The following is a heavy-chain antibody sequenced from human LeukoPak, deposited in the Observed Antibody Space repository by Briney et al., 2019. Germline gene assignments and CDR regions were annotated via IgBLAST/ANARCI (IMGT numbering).Heavy chain of an antibody. J-gene: IGHJ4*02. D-gene: IGHD6-19*01. CDR3: ASFSSGWPYYFDY. Sequence: SETLSLTCTVSGGSISSSSYYCGWIRQPPGKGLEWIGSIYYSESTYYNPSLKSRVTISVYTSKNQFSLKLSSVTAADLGVYYSASFSSGWPYYFDYWGQGTLVTVSS. CDR1: GGSISSSSYY. V-gene: IGHV4-39*01. CDR2: IYYSEST.